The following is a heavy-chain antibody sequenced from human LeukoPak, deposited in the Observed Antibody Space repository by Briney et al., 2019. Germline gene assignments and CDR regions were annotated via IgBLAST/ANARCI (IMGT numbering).Heavy chain of an antibody. CDR1: GGTFSSYA. CDR3: ARAKLVATIGGYFDY. V-gene: IGHV1-69*13. Sequence: SVKVSCKASGGTFSSYAISWVRQAPGQGLEWMGGIIPIFGTANYAQKFQGRVTITADESTSTAYMELSSLRSEDTAVYYCARAKLVATIGGYFDYWGQGTLVTVSS. CDR2: IIPIFGTA. D-gene: IGHD5-12*01. J-gene: IGHJ4*02.